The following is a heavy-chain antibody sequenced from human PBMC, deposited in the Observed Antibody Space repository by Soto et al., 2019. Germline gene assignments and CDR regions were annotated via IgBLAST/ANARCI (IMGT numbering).Heavy chain of an antibody. CDR3: AREAVYGAWFAGGYFDL. J-gene: IGHJ4*02. D-gene: IGHD4-17*01. Sequence: GGSLRLSCEAAGFPFCSFQMNWVRQAPGRGLEWISHISGSGDTIYYADSVKGRFNISRDNAKDSLALHMNSLRAEDTGVYFCAREAVYGAWFAGGYFDLWGQGTQVTVCS. CDR2: ISGSGDTI. V-gene: IGHV3-48*03. CDR1: GFPFCSFQ.